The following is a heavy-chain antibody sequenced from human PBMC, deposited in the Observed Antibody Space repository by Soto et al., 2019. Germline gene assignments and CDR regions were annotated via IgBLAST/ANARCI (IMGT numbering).Heavy chain of an antibody. CDR3: AKVPFSSSLNQDAFHV. J-gene: IGHJ3*01. D-gene: IGHD6-13*01. CDR1: GFSFHANA. V-gene: IGHV3-23*01. CDR2: ITESGVTA. Sequence: GGSLRLSCAASGFSFHANALSWVRQTPGKGLQWVSTITESGVTAYYADSVKGRFSISRDNVKAILYLQMSGLSVEDTAVYYCAKVPFSSSLNQDAFHVWGPGTMVTVSS.